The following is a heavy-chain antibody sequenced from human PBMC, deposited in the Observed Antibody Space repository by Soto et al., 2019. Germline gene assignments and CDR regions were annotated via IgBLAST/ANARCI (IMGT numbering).Heavy chain of an antibody. V-gene: IGHV4-4*07. D-gene: IGHD6-19*01. J-gene: IGHJ5*02. Sequence: PSETLSLTCTVSGDSISSYVCTWIRQPAWKGLEWIGRVHTSGITTYNPCLKSRVTMSVDTSKSQFSLKLTSVTAADTALYYCARERAVASTGSLDALGQGTLVTVCS. CDR2: VHTSGIT. CDR3: ARERAVASTGSLDA. CDR1: GDSISSYV.